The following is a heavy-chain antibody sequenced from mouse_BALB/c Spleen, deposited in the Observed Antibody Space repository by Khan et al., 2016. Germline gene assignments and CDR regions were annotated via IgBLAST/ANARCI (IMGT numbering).Heavy chain of an antibody. V-gene: IGHV9-3*02. J-gene: IGHJ3*01. CDR2: IHTSTGEP. CDR3: SRTARATFAY. CDR1: GYTFTNYG. Sequence: QIQLVQSGPELKKPGETVKISCKASGYTFTNYGMNWVKQAPGKGLKWMGWIHTSTGEPTYAEVFKGRVAFSLETSSSTAYLQFNNLTSEDTATYFCSRTARATFAYWGQGTMVTVSA. D-gene: IGHD3-1*01.